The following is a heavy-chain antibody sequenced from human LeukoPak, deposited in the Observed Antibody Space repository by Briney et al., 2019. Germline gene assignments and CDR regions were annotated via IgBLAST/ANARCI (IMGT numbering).Heavy chain of an antibody. J-gene: IGHJ6*02. Sequence: ASVTVSCKASGYTFTSYGISWVRQAPGQGLEWMGWISAYNGNTNYAQKLQGRVTMTTDTSTSTAYMELRSLRSDDTAVYYCARDPPHIVVVVAATNYYGMDVWGQGTTVTVSS. D-gene: IGHD2-15*01. CDR1: GYTFTSYG. V-gene: IGHV1-18*01. CDR2: ISAYNGNT. CDR3: ARDPPHIVVVVAATNYYGMDV.